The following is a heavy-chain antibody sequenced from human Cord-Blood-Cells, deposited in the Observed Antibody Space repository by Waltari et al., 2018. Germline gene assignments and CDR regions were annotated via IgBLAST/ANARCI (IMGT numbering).Heavy chain of an antibody. V-gene: IGHV3-30-3*01. CDR1: GFTFSSYA. CDR2: ISYDGSNK. CDR3: ARDGWGRTHYYYYGMDV. Sequence: QVQLVESGGGVVQPGRSLRLPCAASGFTFSSYAMHWVRQAPGKGLEWVAVISYDGSNKYYADSVKGRFTISRDNSKNTLYLQMNSLRAEDTAVYYCARDGWGRTHYYYYGMDVWGQGTTVTVSS. D-gene: IGHD6-19*01. J-gene: IGHJ6*02.